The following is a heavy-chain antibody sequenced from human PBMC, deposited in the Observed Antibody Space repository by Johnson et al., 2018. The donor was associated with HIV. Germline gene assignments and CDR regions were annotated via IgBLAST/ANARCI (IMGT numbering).Heavy chain of an antibody. J-gene: IGHJ3*02. CDR2: INQDGVEK. V-gene: IGHV3-7*05. D-gene: IGHD6-19*01. Sequence: VQLVESGGGLVQPGGSLRLSCAASGFTFSTSWMSWVRQAPGTGLGWVANINQDGVEKYYVDSVKGRFTISRDNATNSLFLQMNIVRDEDTAVYYCVRGGAVAPSSGFDIWGQGTKVTVSS. CDR1: GFTFSTSW. CDR3: VRGGAVAPSSGFDI.